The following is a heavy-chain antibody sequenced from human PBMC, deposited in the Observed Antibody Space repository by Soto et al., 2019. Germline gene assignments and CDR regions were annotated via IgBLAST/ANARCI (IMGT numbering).Heavy chain of an antibody. D-gene: IGHD2-21*02. V-gene: IGHV3-23*01. J-gene: IGHJ4*02. Sequence: TGGSLRLSCAASGFNFGRYSMSWVRQPPGKGLEWVSSISQTSTYTHYADSVEGRFTISRDDSTNTLYLQMNSLRAEDTAIYYYAKDAVSGDGLWLVGDWGQGTLVTVSS. CDR1: GFNFGRYS. CDR3: AKDAVSGDGLWLVGD. CDR2: ISQTSTYT.